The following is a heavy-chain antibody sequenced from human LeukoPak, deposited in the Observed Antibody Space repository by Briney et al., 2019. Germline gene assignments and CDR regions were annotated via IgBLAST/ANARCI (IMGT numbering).Heavy chain of an antibody. CDR2: IYYSGST. CDR3: ARSGLYYYMDV. Sequence: PSETLSLTCTVSGGSISSYYWSWIRQPPGKGLEWIGYIYYSGSTNYNPSLKSRVTISVDTSKNQFSLKLSSVTAADTAVYYCARSGLYYYMDVWGKGTTVTVSS. J-gene: IGHJ6*03. D-gene: IGHD5-12*01. CDR1: GGSISSYY. V-gene: IGHV4-59*01.